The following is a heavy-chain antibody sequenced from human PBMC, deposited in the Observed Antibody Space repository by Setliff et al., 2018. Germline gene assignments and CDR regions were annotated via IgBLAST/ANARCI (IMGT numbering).Heavy chain of an antibody. D-gene: IGHD3-10*01. V-gene: IGHV7-4-1*02. CDR3: ARASRFGTIVYKGYYYMDV. J-gene: IGHJ6*03. CDR1: GYTFTTYA. Sequence: ASVKVSCKSSGYTFTTYAISWMRQAPGQGLEWMGWINTNTGNPSYAQDFTGRFVFSLDTSVSTAYLQISSLKAEDTAVYYCARASRFGTIVYKGYYYMDVWGKGTTVTVSS. CDR2: INTNTGNP.